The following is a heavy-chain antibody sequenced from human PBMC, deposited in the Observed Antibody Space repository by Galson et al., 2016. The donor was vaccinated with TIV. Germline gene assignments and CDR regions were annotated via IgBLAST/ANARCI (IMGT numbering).Heavy chain of an antibody. D-gene: IGHD3-22*01. Sequence: SLRLSCAASGFTFSSYALTWVRQVPGKGLEWVSAISGGGGSSYYGDSVKGRFTISRDNSEKMLYLQMNSLRAEDTAVYYCAKVPSSGFSYYYGIDVWGHGTTVTVS. CDR1: GFTFSSYA. CDR3: AKVPSSGFSYYYGIDV. J-gene: IGHJ6*02. CDR2: ISGGGGSS. V-gene: IGHV3-23*01.